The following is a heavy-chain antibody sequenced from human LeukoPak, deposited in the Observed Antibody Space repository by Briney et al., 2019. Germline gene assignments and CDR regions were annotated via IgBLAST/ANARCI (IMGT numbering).Heavy chain of an antibody. CDR1: GVSISSSSYY. D-gene: IGHD2-2*01. CDR3: ARPISRYRRGPKSVVPAPSSGFDI. J-gene: IGHJ3*02. CDR2: IYYSGST. V-gene: IGHV4-39*01. Sequence: SETLSLTCTVSGVSISSSSYYWGWIRQPPGKGLEWIGSIYYSGSTYYNPSLKSRVTISVDTSKNQFSLKLSSVTAADTAVYYCARPISRYRRGPKSVVPAPSSGFDIWGQGTMVTVSS.